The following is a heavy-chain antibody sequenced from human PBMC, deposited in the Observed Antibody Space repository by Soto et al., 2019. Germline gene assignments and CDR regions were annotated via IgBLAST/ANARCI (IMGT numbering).Heavy chain of an antibody. D-gene: IGHD3-3*01. V-gene: IGHV3-48*01. CDR2: ISSSSSTI. CDR3: AREFYDFWSGYETEYYFDY. CDR1: GFTFSSYS. Sequence: GGSLRLSCAASGFTFSSYSMNWVRQAPGKGLGWVSYISSSSSTIYYADSVKGRFTISRDNAKNSLYLQMNSLRAEDTAVCYCAREFYDFWSGYETEYYFDYWGQGTLVTVSS. J-gene: IGHJ4*02.